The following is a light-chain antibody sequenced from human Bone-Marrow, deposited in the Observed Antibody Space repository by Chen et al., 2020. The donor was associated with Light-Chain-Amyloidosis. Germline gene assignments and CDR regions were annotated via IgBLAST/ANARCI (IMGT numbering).Light chain of an antibody. CDR3: SSITDSTTWV. CDR1: SSDIGGNKY. J-gene: IGLJ3*02. Sequence: QSALSQPAYVSGSPGQAIPLSFTGSSSDIGGNKYVSWYQHYPGKAPRLMIYDVNNRPSGVSTRFSGSKSGSTASLTISGLQAEDEAAYYCSSITDSTTWVFGGGTKVTVL. CDR2: DVN. V-gene: IGLV2-14*03.